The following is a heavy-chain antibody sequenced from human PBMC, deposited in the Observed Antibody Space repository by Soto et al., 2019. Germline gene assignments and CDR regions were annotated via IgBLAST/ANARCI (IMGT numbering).Heavy chain of an antibody. V-gene: IGHV1-18*01. CDR3: ARADDILTGYYQGFDY. D-gene: IGHD3-9*01. J-gene: IGHJ4*02. CDR1: GYTFTSYG. Sequence: GASVKVSCTASGYTFTSYGISWVRQAPGQGLEWMGWISAYNGNTNYAQKVQGRVTMTTDTSTTTAYMELRSLRSDDTAVYYCARADDILTGYYQGFDYWGQGTLVTVSS. CDR2: ISAYNGNT.